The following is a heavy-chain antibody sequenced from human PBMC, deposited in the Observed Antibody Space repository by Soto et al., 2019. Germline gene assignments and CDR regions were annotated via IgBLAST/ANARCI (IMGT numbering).Heavy chain of an antibody. V-gene: IGHV3-21*01. D-gene: IGHD3-16*01. Sequence: GGSLRLSCAASGFTFSSYSMNWVRQAPGKGLEWVSSISSSSSYIYYADSVKGRFTISRDNAKNSLYLQMNSLRAEDTAVYYCARGGAGWSDYVWGSQQIDYWGQGTLVTVSS. J-gene: IGHJ4*02. CDR2: ISSSSSYI. CDR1: GFTFSSYS. CDR3: ARGGAGWSDYVWGSQQIDY.